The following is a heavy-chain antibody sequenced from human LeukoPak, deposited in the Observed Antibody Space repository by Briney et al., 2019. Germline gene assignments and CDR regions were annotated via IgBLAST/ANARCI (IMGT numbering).Heavy chain of an antibody. CDR1: GGSISSYY. Sequence: SETLSLTCTVSGGSISSYYWSWIRQPPGKGLEWIGYIYYSGSTNYNPSLKSRVTISVDTSKNRFSLKLSSVTAADTAVYYCARLGGNHGSGYYYFDYWGQGTLVTVSS. V-gene: IGHV4-59*08. CDR2: IYYSGST. J-gene: IGHJ4*02. CDR3: ARLGGNHGSGYYYFDY. D-gene: IGHD3-22*01.